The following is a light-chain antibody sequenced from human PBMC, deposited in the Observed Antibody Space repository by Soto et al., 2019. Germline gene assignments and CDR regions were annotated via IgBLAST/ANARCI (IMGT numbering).Light chain of an antibody. Sequence: DVVMTQTPLSSPVTLGQPASISCRSSQSLVHRDGNTYLSWLQQRPGQPPRLLIYQISNRFSGVPDRFSGSGAGTDFTLKISRVEAEDVGVYYCMQATQIPYTFGQGTKLEIK. CDR1: QSLVHRDGNTY. CDR3: MQATQIPYT. CDR2: QIS. J-gene: IGKJ2*01. V-gene: IGKV2-24*01.